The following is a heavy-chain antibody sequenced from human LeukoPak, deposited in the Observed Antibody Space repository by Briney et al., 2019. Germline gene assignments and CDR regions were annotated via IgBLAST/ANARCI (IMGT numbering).Heavy chain of an antibody. D-gene: IGHD6-19*01. J-gene: IGHJ6*03. CDR1: GFTFSSYA. CDR3: AKDSSGPVYYYYYYMDV. CDR2: ISYDGSNK. Sequence: GGSLRLSCAASGFTFSSYAMHWVRQAPGKGLEWVAVISYDGSNKYYADSVKGRFTISRDNSKNTLYLQMNSLRAEDTAVYYCAKDSSGPVYYYYYYMDVWGKGTTVTVSS. V-gene: IGHV3-30*04.